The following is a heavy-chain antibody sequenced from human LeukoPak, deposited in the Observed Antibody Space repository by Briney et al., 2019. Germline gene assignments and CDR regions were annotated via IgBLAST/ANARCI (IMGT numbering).Heavy chain of an antibody. Sequence: GGSLRLSCTASGFTFGDYLMSWFRQAPGKGLEWIGFISGGTTEYAASVKGRFTISGDDSTSIAYLQMNSLTTEDTAVYYCSRGSGWLSVYWGQGTLVTVSS. CDR2: ISGGTT. D-gene: IGHD6-19*01. CDR3: SRGSGWLSVY. CDR1: GFTFGDYL. V-gene: IGHV3-49*03. J-gene: IGHJ4*02.